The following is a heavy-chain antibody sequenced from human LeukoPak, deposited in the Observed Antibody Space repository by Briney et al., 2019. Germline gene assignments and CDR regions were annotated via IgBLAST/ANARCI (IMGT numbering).Heavy chain of an antibody. CDR3: ARDQSLRYDSSYYFDY. V-gene: IGHV3-20*04. J-gene: IGHJ4*02. CDR2: LNWNGGST. D-gene: IGHD3-22*01. CDR1: GFTFDDYG. Sequence: GGSLRLSCAASGFTFDDYGMSWVRQAPGKGLEWVSGLNWNGGSTGYADSVKGRFTISRDNAKNSLYLQMNSLRAEDTALYYCARDQSLRYDSSYYFDYWGQGTLVTVSS.